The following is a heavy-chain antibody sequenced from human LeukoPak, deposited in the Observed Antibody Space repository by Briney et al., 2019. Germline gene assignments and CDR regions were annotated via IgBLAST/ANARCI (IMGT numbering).Heavy chain of an antibody. V-gene: IGHV1-8*02. J-gene: IGHJ6*03. CDR2: MNPNSGNT. D-gene: IGHD4-17*01. CDR3: ARAGGDYGDYYHYYYYMDV. CDR1: GYTFTNYD. Sequence: ASVKVSCKASGYTFTNYDINWVRQATGQGLEWMGWMNPNSGNTGYAQKFQGRVTMTRDTSINTAYMELSSLTSEDTAVYYCARAGGDYGDYYHYYYYMDVWGSGTTVTVSS.